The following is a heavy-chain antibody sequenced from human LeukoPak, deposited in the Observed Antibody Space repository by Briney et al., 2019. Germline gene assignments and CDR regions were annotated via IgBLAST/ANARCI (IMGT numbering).Heavy chain of an antibody. Sequence: GGSLRLSCAASGFTFSSYWMHWVRQAPGKGLVWVSRINSDGSSTSYADSVKGRFTISRDNAKNTLYLQMNSLRAEDTAVYYCARESAVAGTLYYGMDVWGQGTTVTVSS. D-gene: IGHD6-19*01. V-gene: IGHV3-74*01. CDR3: ARESAVAGTLYYGMDV. CDR1: GFTFSSYW. CDR2: INSDGSST. J-gene: IGHJ6*02.